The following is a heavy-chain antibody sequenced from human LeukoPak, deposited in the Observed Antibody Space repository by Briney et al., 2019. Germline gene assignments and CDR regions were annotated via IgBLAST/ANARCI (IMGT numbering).Heavy chain of an antibody. Sequence: GGSLRLSCAASGFTFSSYSMNWVRQAPGKGLEWVSSISSSSSYIYYADSVKGRFTISRDNAKNSLYLQMNSLRAEDTAVYYCARDWEHTVTTNINAFDIWGQGTMVTASS. D-gene: IGHD4-17*01. J-gene: IGHJ3*02. CDR2: ISSSSSYI. CDR3: ARDWEHTVTTNINAFDI. V-gene: IGHV3-21*01. CDR1: GFTFSSYS.